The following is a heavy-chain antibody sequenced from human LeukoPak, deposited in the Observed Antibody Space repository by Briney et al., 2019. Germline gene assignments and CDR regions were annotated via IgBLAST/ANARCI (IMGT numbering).Heavy chain of an antibody. Sequence: GGSLRLSCAASGFTVSSNYMSWVRQAPGKGLEWVSAISGSGGSTYYADSVKGRFTISRDNSKNTLYLQMNSLRAEDTAVYYCAKAYIVVVPAAIYDYWGQGTLVTVSS. D-gene: IGHD2-2*01. CDR3: AKAYIVVVPAAIYDY. V-gene: IGHV3-23*01. CDR1: GFTVSSNY. J-gene: IGHJ4*02. CDR2: ISGSGGST.